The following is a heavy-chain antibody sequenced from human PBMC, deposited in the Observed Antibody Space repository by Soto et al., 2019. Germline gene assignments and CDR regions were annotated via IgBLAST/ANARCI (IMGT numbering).Heavy chain of an antibody. V-gene: IGHV3-48*02. D-gene: IGHD3-10*01. CDR3: ARGFDLQYGMDV. CDR1: GLSLSTYS. J-gene: IGHJ6*02. Sequence: EVQLVESGGGLVQRGGSLRLSCSASGLSLSTYSLNLVRQAPRKGLEWVSYISGSSDTIYYADSVKGRFTISRDNAKNSLYLQMNSLRDDDTAVYFCARGFDLQYGMDVWGQGTTVTVSS. CDR2: ISGSSDTI.